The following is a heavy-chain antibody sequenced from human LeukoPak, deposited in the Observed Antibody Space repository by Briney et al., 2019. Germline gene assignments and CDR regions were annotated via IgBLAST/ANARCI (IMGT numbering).Heavy chain of an antibody. CDR2: IYYSGST. V-gene: IGHV4-59*01. CDR1: GGSISSNY. J-gene: IGHJ6*04. Sequence: KPSETLSLTCTVPGGSISSNYWNWIRQPPGKGLEWIAYIYYSGSTNHNPSLKSRVTISVDTSKNQFSLKLSSVTAADTAVYYCARDLSSSSSMDVWGKGTTVTVSS. D-gene: IGHD6-6*01. CDR3: ARDLSSSSSMDV.